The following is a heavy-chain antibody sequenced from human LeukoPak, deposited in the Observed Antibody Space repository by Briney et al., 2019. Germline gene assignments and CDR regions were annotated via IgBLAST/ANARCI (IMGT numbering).Heavy chain of an antibody. CDR1: GFTFSSYA. CDR3: ARDRKSGSYALDY. J-gene: IGHJ4*02. Sequence: PGRSLRLSCAASGFTFSSYAMHWVRQAPGKGLEWVAVISYDGSNKYYADSVKGRFTISRDNSKNTLYLQMNSLRAEDTAVYYCARDRKSGSYALDYWGQGTLVTVSS. D-gene: IGHD1-26*01. V-gene: IGHV3-30-3*01. CDR2: ISYDGSNK.